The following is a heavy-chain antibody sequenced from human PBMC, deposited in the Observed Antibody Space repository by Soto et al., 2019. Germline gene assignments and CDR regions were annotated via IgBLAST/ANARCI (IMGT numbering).Heavy chain of an antibody. CDR3: ARGPKNWGSHYFDY. CDR1: GFTFSDHY. V-gene: IGHV3-72*01. D-gene: IGHD7-27*01. J-gene: IGHJ4*02. Sequence: GGSLRLSCAASGFTFSDHYMDWVRQAPGKGLEWVGRTRNKANSYTTEYAASVKGRFTISRDDSKNSLYLQMNSLKTEDTAVYYCARGPKNWGSHYFDYWGQGTLVTVSS. CDR2: TRNKANSYTT.